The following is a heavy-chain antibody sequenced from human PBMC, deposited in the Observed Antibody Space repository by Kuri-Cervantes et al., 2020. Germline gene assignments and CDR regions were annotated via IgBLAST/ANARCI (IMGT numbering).Heavy chain of an antibody. V-gene: IGHV4-59*08. Sequence: SETLSLTCTVSGGSISSYYRSWIRQPPGKGLEWIGYIYHSGSTYYNPSLKSRVTISVDTSKNQFSLKLSSVTAADTAVYYCARHLRVNYNWFDPWGQGTLVTVSS. D-gene: IGHD4-23*01. J-gene: IGHJ5*02. CDR1: GGSISSYY. CDR3: ARHLRVNYNWFDP. CDR2: IYHSGST.